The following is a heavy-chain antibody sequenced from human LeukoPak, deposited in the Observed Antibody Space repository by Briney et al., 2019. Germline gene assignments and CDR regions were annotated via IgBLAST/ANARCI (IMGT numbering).Heavy chain of an antibody. Sequence: ASVKVSCKASGYTFTSYGISWARQAPGQGLEWMGWISAYNGNTDYAQKRQGRVTMTTDTSTSTAYMELRSLRSDDTAVYYCARSENRYYYDSSGYKGLDYWGQGTLVTVSS. CDR2: ISAYNGNT. V-gene: IGHV1-18*01. J-gene: IGHJ4*02. D-gene: IGHD3-22*01. CDR1: GYTFTSYG. CDR3: ARSENRYYYDSSGYKGLDY.